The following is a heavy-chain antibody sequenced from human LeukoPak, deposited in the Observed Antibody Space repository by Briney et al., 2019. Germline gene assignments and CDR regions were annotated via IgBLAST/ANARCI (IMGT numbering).Heavy chain of an antibody. CDR1: GGSFSGYY. CDR2: INHSGIT. J-gene: IGHJ4*02. Sequence: NTSETLSLTCAVYGGSFSGYYWIWIRQPPGKGLEWIGDINHSGITNYNPSLKSRVTISLDTSKNQFSLQLSSVTAADTAVHYCASIPGMSSGGDILLDYWGQGTLVTVSS. CDR3: ASIPGMSSGGDILLDY. V-gene: IGHV4-34*01. D-gene: IGHD2-21*02.